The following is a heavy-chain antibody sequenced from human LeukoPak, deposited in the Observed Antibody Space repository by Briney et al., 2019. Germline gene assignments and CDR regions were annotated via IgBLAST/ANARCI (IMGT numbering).Heavy chain of an antibody. J-gene: IGHJ4*02. D-gene: IGHD6-25*01. V-gene: IGHV3-30*03. CDR3: ATGGTRAATGRMGF. CDR2: TSYDGNEK. CDR1: GFTFSSSG. Sequence: GGSLRLSCAAPGFTFSSSGMQWVRQAPGKGLGWVTVTSYDGNEKYYAVSVKGRFTISRDNSKNTVYLQMNSLRAEDTAVYYCATGGTRAATGRMGFWGQGTLVTVSS.